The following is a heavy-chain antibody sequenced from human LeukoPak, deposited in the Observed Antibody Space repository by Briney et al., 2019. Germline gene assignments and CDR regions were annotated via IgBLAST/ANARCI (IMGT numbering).Heavy chain of an antibody. CDR2: IYYSGST. V-gene: IGHV4-61*08. CDR3: ARRDHEGLFDY. D-gene: IGHD1-14*01. Sequence: PSETLSLTCTVSGGSISSGGYYWSWIRQHPGKGLEWIGYIYYSGSTNYNPSLKSRVTISVDTSKNQFSLKLSSVTAADTAVYYCARRDHEGLFDYWGQGTLVTVSS. CDR1: GGSISSGGYY. J-gene: IGHJ4*02.